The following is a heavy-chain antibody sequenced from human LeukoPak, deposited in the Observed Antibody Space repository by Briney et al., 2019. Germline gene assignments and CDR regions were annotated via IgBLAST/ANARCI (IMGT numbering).Heavy chain of an antibody. J-gene: IGHJ3*02. V-gene: IGHV4-4*09. CDR1: GGSISSYY. CDR3: ARNADAFDI. D-gene: IGHD1-1*01. Sequence: ETLSLTCTVSGGSISSYYWSWIRQPPGKGLEWIGYIYTSGSTNYNPSLKSRVTISVDTSKNQFSLKLSSVTAADTAVYYCARNADAFDIWAKGQWSPSLQ. CDR2: IYTSGST.